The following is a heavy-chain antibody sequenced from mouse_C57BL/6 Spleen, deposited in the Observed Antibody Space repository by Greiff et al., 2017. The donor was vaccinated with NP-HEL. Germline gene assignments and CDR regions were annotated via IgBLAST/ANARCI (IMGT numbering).Heavy chain of an antibody. D-gene: IGHD2-4*01. CDR3: ANGPNDYDLWYFDV. Sequence: VQLQQSVAELVRPGASVKLSCTASGFNIKNTYMHWVKQRPEQGLEWIGRIDPANGNTKYAPKFQGTAPITADTSSNTADLQLSSLTSEGTAIYYWANGPNDYDLWYFDVWGTGTTVTVSS. V-gene: IGHV14-3*01. CDR1: GFNIKNTY. CDR2: IDPANGNT. J-gene: IGHJ1*03.